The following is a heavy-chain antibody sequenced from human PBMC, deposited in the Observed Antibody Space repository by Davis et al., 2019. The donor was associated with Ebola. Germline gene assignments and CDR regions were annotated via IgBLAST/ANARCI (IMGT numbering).Heavy chain of an antibody. D-gene: IGHD2-21*01. CDR3: ARDTRPCGGDCYDDTFDM. V-gene: IGHV4-59*12. J-gene: IGHJ3*02. CDR1: GVSITTYF. Sequence: PSETLSLTCTVSGVSITTYFWSWIRQPPGKGLEWVGYIHHGGSANSNPSLKSRVTFLIDTSKIQVSLKLTSVTAADTAVYYCARDTRPCGGDCYDDTFDMWGQGTMVIVSS. CDR2: IHHGGSA.